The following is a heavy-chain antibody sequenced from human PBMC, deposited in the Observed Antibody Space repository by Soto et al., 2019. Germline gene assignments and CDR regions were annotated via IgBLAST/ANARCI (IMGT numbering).Heavy chain of an antibody. D-gene: IGHD2-2*01. V-gene: IGHV1-69*12. CDR3: ARVRRTPVLVPAAHWYYYYGMDV. CDR2: IIPIFGTA. CDR1: GGTFSSHA. J-gene: IGHJ6*02. Sequence: QVQLVQSGAEVKKPGSSVKVSCKASGGTFSSHAISWVRQAPGQGLEWMGGIIPIFGTANYAQKFQGRVTITADESTSTAYMDLSSLRSEDTAVYYCARVRRTPVLVPAAHWYYYYGMDVWGQGTTVTVSS.